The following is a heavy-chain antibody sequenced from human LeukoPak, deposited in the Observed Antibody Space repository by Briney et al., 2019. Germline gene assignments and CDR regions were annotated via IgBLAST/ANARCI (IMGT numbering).Heavy chain of an antibody. D-gene: IGHD6-19*01. CDR3: ARHGYSSGSLAWFDP. CDR1: GGSISSYY. J-gene: IGHJ5*02. Sequence: PSETLSLTCTVAGGSISSYYWSWIRQPPGKGLEWIGYIYYSGSTNYDPSLKSRVTISVDTSKNQFSLKLSSVTAADTAVYYCARHGYSSGSLAWFDPWGQGTQVTVSS. V-gene: IGHV4-59*01. CDR2: IYYSGST.